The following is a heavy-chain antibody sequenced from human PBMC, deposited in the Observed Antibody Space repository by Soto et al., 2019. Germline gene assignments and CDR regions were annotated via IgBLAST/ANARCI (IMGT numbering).Heavy chain of an antibody. CDR1: GDSVSSNSAA. V-gene: IGHV6-1*01. D-gene: IGHD6-19*01. J-gene: IGHJ3*02. Sequence: PSQTLSLTCAISGDSVSSNSAAWNWVRPSPSRGLEWLGRTYYRSKWYNDYAVSVKSRITIDPDTSKNQFSLQLNSVTPDDTAVYYCARAVAATANAFVSWGQGTVVTVSS. CDR2: TYYRSKWYN. CDR3: ARAVAATANAFVS.